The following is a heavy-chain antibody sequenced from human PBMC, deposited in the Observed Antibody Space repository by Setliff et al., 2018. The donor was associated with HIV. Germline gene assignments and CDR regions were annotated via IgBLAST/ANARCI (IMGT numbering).Heavy chain of an antibody. CDR2: IAASGDP. D-gene: IGHD6-13*01. CDR3: ARVARGGHSSRWYYFDY. V-gene: IGHV4-4*07. CDR1: GNSSVGNYF. Sequence: SETLSLTCTILGNSSVGNYFWGWIRAPADKGLEWIGHIAASGDPNYNTSLKSRLSMSVHTSKNQFSLSLTSVSAADTAVYYCARVARGGHSSRWYYFDYWGQGTLVTVSS. J-gene: IGHJ4*02.